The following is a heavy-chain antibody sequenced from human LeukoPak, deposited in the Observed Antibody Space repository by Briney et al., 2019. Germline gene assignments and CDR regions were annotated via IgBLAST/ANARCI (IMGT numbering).Heavy chain of an antibody. D-gene: IGHD3-9*01. CDR1: GFTFSSYG. Sequence: PGGTLRLSRAASGFTFSSYGMSWVRQAPGKGLEWVSAISGSGGSTYYADSVKGRFTISRDNSKNALYLQMNSLRAEDTAVYYCAKGRTNVLRYFDWLPPAYFDYWGQGTLVTVSS. CDR3: AKGRTNVLRYFDWLPPAYFDY. CDR2: ISGSGGST. J-gene: IGHJ4*02. V-gene: IGHV3-23*01.